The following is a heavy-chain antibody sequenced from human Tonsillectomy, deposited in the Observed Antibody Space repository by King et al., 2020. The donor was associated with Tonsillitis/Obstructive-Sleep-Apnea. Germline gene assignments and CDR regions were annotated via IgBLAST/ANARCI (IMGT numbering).Heavy chain of an antibody. CDR3: ARRGAGYWSSTSCHPLQH. V-gene: IGHV4-39*01. Sequence: QLQESGPGLVKPSETLSLTCTVSGGSISSSSYYWGWIRQPPGKGLEWIGSIYYSGSTYYNPSLKSRVTISVDTSKNQFSLKLSSVTAADTAVYYCARRGAGYWSSTSCHPLQHWGQGTLVTVSS. D-gene: IGHD2-2*01. CDR1: GGSISSSSYY. CDR2: IYYSGST. J-gene: IGHJ1*01.